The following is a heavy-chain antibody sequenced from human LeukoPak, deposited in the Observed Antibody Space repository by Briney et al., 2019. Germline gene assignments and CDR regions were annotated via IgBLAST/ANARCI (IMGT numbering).Heavy chain of an antibody. Sequence: PGGSLRLSCAASGFTFSSYSMNWVRQAPGKGLEWVSSISSSSSYIYYADSVKGRFTISRDNAKNSLYLQMNSLRAEDTAVYYCARVSIAAAVTPYYFDYWGQGTLVTVSS. V-gene: IGHV3-21*01. CDR2: ISSSSSYI. D-gene: IGHD6-13*01. CDR3: ARVSIAAAVTPYYFDY. CDR1: GFTFSSYS. J-gene: IGHJ4*02.